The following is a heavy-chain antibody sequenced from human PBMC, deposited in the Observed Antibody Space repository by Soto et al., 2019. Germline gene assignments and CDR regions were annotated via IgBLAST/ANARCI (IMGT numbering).Heavy chain of an antibody. Sequence: EVQLVESGGGLVQPGGSLRLSCAASGFTFSSYEMNWVRQAPGKGLEWVSYISSSGSTIYYADSVKGRFTISRDNAKNSLYLQMNSLRAEDTVVYYCARDWDDPYYYGMDVWGQGTTVTVSS. D-gene: IGHD1-26*01. J-gene: IGHJ6*02. CDR1: GFTFSSYE. CDR2: ISSSGSTI. CDR3: ARDWDDPYYYGMDV. V-gene: IGHV3-48*03.